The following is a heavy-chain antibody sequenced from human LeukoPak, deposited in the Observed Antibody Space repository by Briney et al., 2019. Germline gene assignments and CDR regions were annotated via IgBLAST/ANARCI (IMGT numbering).Heavy chain of an antibody. Sequence: GGSLRLSCAVXGLTFSXXWMDWVRXAPGKGLEWVASINPDGIKRYSADSVKGRFTISRDNARNSLYLQMDSLRVEDTAFYYCARDLAFSRLDYWGQGVLVTVSS. CDR3: ARDLAFSRLDY. CDR1: GLTFSXXW. V-gene: IGHV3-7*01. CDR2: INPDGIKR. D-gene: IGHD2/OR15-2a*01. J-gene: IGHJ4*02.